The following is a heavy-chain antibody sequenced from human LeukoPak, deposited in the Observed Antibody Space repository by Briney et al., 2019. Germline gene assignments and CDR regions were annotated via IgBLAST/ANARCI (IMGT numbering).Heavy chain of an antibody. D-gene: IGHD4-17*01. J-gene: IGHJ4*02. CDR3: VREPPTDGDYGDY. CDR1: GFTFSSYE. V-gene: IGHV3-48*03. Sequence: GGSLRLSCAASGFTFSSYEMNWVRQAPGKGLEWVSYISSSGSTIYYADSVKGRFTISRDNAKNSLYLQMNSLRAEDTAVYYCVREPPTDGDYGDYWGQGTLVTVSS. CDR2: ISSSGSTI.